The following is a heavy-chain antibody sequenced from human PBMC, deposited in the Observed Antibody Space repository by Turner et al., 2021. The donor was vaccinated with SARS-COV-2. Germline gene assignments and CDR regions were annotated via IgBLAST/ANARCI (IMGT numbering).Heavy chain of an antibody. J-gene: IGHJ4*02. CDR2: IKQDGSEK. Sequence: EVQLVESGGGLVQPGGSLRLSCAASGFTFSSYWMSWVRQAPGKVLEWVANIKQDGSEKYYVDSVKGRFTISRDNAKNSLYLQMNSLRAEDTAVYYCARTTYNWNGGLFDYWGQGTLVTVSS. D-gene: IGHD1-20*01. CDR1: GFTFSSYW. V-gene: IGHV3-7*01. CDR3: ARTTYNWNGGLFDY.